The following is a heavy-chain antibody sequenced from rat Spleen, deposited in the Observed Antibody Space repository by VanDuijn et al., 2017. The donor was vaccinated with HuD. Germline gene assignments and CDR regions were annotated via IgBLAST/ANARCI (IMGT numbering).Heavy chain of an antibody. CDR1: GYSITSSYR. CDR2: INSAGTT. D-gene: IGHD1-2*01. CDR3: ASLYSSYSLYYFDY. Sequence: EVQLQESGPGLVKPSQSLSLTCSVTGYSITSSYRWNWIRKFPGNKLEWMGYINSAGTTNYNPSLKSRISITRDTSKNQFFLQVNSETTEDTATYYCASLYSSYSLYYFDYWGQGVMVTVSS. J-gene: IGHJ2*01. V-gene: IGHV3-3*01.